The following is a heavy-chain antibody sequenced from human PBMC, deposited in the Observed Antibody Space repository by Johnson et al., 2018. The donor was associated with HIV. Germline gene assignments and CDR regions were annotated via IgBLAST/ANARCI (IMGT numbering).Heavy chain of an antibody. J-gene: IGHJ3*02. D-gene: IGHD4-23*01. CDR3: VRGLGYVFYSGNSNALDI. Sequence: VQLVESGGGVVQPGGSLRLSCVASGFTFSSYWMHWVRQAPGKGLVWVSRINSDGSSTTYADSVKGRFTISRDNAKNTLFLQMNSLRAEDTAVYYCVRGLGYVFYSGNSNALDIWGQGTLVTVSS. CDR1: GFTFSSYW. V-gene: IGHV3-74*02. CDR2: INSDGSST.